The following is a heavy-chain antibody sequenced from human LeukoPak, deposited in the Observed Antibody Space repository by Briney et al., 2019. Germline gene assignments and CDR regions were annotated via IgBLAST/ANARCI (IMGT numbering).Heavy chain of an antibody. V-gene: IGHV1-2*02. D-gene: IGHD4-17*01. CDR1: GYTFTGYY. Sequence: ASVKVSCKASGYTFTGYYMHWVRQAPGQGLEWMGWINPNSGGTNYAQKFQGRVTMTRDTSISTAYMELSRLRSDDTAVYYCARDRTVTTVYYYYYCYMDVWGKGTTVTVSS. CDR3: ARDRTVTTVYYYYYCYMDV. J-gene: IGHJ6*03. CDR2: INPNSGGT.